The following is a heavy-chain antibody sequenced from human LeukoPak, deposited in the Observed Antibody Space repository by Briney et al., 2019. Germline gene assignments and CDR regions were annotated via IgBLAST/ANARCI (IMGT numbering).Heavy chain of an antibody. CDR1: GFSVSNTY. V-gene: IGHV3-53*01. J-gene: IGHJ6*02. CDR3: ARERGGSGSYYNAAYYYGMDV. Sequence: TGGSLRLSCAASGFSVSNTYMSWVRQAPGKGLEWVSIIYSGGNTYYADSVKGRFTISRDNSKNTLYLQMNRLRPEDTAVYYCARERGGSGSYYNAAYYYGMDVWGQGTTVTVSS. CDR2: IYSGGNT. D-gene: IGHD3-10*01.